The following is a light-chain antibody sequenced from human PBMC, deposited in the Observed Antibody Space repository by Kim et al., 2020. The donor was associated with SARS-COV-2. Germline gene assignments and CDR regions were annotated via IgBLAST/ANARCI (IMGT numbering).Light chain of an antibody. CDR3: AAWDDGLSGYV. CDR1: NI. V-gene: IGLV1-44*01. CDR2: DNY. J-gene: IGLJ1*01. Sequence: NIVNWYQQLPGAAPKLLIHDNYQRPSGVPDRFSASKSGTSASLAISGLQSDDEADYYCAAWDDGLSGYVFGGGTKVTVL.